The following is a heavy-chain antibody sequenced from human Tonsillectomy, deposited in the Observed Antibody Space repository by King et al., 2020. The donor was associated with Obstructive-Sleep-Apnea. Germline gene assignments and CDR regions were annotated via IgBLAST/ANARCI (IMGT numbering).Heavy chain of an antibody. CDR2: IIPIFGTA. Sequence: QLVQSGAEVKKPGSSVKVSCKASGGTFSSYAISWVRQAPGQGLEWMGGIIPIFGTANYAQKFRGRVTITADESTSTAYMVLSSLRSEDTAVYYCARGGAVGYCSSTSCYDAFDIWGQGTMVTVSS. V-gene: IGHV1-69*01. CDR3: ARGGAVGYCSSTSCYDAFDI. CDR1: GGTFSSYA. D-gene: IGHD2-2*01. J-gene: IGHJ3*02.